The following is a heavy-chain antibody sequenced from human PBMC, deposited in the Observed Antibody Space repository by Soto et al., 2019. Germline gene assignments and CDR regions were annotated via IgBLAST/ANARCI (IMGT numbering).Heavy chain of an antibody. CDR3: ATRFYDFWSGYYKNWFDP. V-gene: IGHV4-34*01. CDR2: INHSGST. D-gene: IGHD3-3*01. CDR1: DESFSGYY. J-gene: IGHJ5*02. Sequence: SETLSLTCAVYDESFSGYYWSWIRQPPGKGLEWIGEINHSGSTNYNPSLKSRVTISVDTSKNQFSLKLSSVTAADTAVYYCATRFYDFWSGYYKNWFDPWGQGTLVT.